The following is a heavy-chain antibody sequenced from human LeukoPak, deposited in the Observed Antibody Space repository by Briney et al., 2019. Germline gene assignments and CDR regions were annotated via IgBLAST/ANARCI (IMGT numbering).Heavy chain of an antibody. CDR3: ARDPRYCGGDCYSDAFDI. V-gene: IGHV3-21*01. J-gene: IGHJ3*02. D-gene: IGHD2-21*02. CDR1: GFTFSSYS. CDR2: ISSSSSYI. Sequence: PAGSLRLSCAASGFTFSSYSMNWVRQAPGKGLEWVSSISSSSSYIYYADSVKGRFTISRDNAKNSLYLQMNSLRAEDTAVYYCARDPRYCGGDCYSDAFDIWGQGTMVTVSS.